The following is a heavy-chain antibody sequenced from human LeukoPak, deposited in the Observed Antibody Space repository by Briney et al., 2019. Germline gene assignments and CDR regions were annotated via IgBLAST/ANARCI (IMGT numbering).Heavy chain of an antibody. CDR1: GGSISEYY. CDR3: ARHRSGSFDS. CDR2: SYNSGST. Sequence: SETLSLTCTVSGGSISEYYWSWIRQPPGRGLEWIGSSYNSGSTNYNPSLKSRVTISVDTSKNQLSLRLSSVTAADTAVYYCARHRSGSFDSWGQGTLVTVSS. V-gene: IGHV4-59*08. J-gene: IGHJ4*02. D-gene: IGHD3-3*01.